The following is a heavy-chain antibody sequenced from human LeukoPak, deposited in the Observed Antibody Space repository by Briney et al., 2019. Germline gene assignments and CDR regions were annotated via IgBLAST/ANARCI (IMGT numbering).Heavy chain of an antibody. CDR2: IYHTGNT. CDR1: GFTFSSYS. Sequence: GSLRLSCAASGFTFSSYSMNWVRQAPGKGLEWIGYIYHTGNTNYNPSLKSRVTISVDTSKNQFSLKLSSVTAADTAVYYCAKYYDYWSGYYYIDVWGKGTTVTVSS. V-gene: IGHV4-59*01. J-gene: IGHJ6*03. CDR3: AKYYDYWSGYYYIDV. D-gene: IGHD3-3*01.